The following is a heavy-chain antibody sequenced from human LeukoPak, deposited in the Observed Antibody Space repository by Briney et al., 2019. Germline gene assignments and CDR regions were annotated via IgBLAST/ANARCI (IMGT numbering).Heavy chain of an antibody. CDR2: IKQDGSEK. D-gene: IGHD6-13*01. CDR1: GFSFSSYW. V-gene: IGHV3-7*02. CDR3: ARVGAAAGPLRGYFDY. Sequence: GGSLRLSCAASGFSFSSYWMSWVRQAPGKGLEWVANIKQDGSEKYYVDSVKGRFTISRDNAKNSLYLQMNSLRAEDTAAYYCARVGAAAGPLRGYFDYWGQGTLVTVSS. J-gene: IGHJ4*02.